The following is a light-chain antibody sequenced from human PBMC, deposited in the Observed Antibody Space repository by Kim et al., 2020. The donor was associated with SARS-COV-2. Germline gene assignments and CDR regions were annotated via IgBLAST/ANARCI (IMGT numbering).Light chain of an antibody. CDR1: SLRSYY. CDR2: GKN. Sequence: SSELTQDPAVSVALGQTVRITCQGDSLRSYYASWYQQKPGQAPVLVIYGKNNRPSGIPDRFSGSSSGNTASLTITGAQAEDEADYSCTSRDSRGNFWVFG. CDR3: TSRDSRGNFWV. J-gene: IGLJ3*02. V-gene: IGLV3-19*01.